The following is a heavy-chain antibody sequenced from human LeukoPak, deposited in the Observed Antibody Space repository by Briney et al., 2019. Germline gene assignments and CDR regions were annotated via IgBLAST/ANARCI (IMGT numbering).Heavy chain of an antibody. CDR2: ISGSGGST. CDR1: GFTFSTHA. D-gene: IGHD6-13*01. Sequence: GGSLRLSCAASGFTFSTHAVSWVRQAPGKGLEWVSDISGSGGSTYYADSVKGRFTISRDNSKDTVYLQMNSLRVDDTAVYYCAKSNREQLVRSYGLDVWGQGTTVTVSS. J-gene: IGHJ6*02. CDR3: AKSNREQLVRSYGLDV. V-gene: IGHV3-23*01.